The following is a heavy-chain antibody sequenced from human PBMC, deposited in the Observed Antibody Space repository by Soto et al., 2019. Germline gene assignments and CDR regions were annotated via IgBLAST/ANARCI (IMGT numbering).Heavy chain of an antibody. CDR1: GFTFSSYA. CDR3: AKDLQTRAPVVVVAATALTAGFDP. J-gene: IGHJ5*02. D-gene: IGHD2-15*01. CDR2: ISGSGGST. Sequence: GGSLRLSCAASGFTFSSYAMSWVRQAPGKGLEWVSAISGSGGSTYYADSVKGRFTISRDNSKNTLYLQMNSLRAEDTAVYYCAKDLQTRAPVVVVAATALTAGFDPWGQGTLVTVSS. V-gene: IGHV3-23*01.